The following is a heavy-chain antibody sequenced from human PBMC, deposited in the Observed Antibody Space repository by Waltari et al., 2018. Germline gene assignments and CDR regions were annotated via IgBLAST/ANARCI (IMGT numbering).Heavy chain of an antibody. CDR3: ARATNQVGATGVGWFDP. CDR2: IIPIFGTA. D-gene: IGHD1-26*01. CDR1: GGTFSSYA. Sequence: QVQLVQSGAEVKKPGSSVKVSCKASGGTFSSYAISWVRQAPGQGLEWMGGIIPIFGTANYAQKFQGRVTITADESTSTAYMELSSLRSEDTAVYYCARATNQVGATGVGWFDPWGQGTLVTVSS. V-gene: IGHV1-69*13. J-gene: IGHJ5*02.